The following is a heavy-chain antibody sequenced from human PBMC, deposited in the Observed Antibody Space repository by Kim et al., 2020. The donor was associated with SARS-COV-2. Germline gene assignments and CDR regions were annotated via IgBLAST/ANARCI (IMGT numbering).Heavy chain of an antibody. Sequence: GGSLRLSCAASGFTFSSYSMNWVRQAPGKGLEWVSYISSSSSTIYYADSVKGRFTISRDNAKNSLYLQMNSLRDEDTAVYYCARDQGYSSSWPEDAFDIWGQGTMVTVSS. V-gene: IGHV3-48*02. CDR3: ARDQGYSSSWPEDAFDI. J-gene: IGHJ3*02. CDR2: ISSSSSTI. D-gene: IGHD6-13*01. CDR1: GFTFSSYS.